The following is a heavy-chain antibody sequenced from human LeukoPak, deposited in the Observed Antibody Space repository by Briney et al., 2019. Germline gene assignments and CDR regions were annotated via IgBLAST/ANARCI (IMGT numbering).Heavy chain of an antibody. Sequence: SETLSLTCAVYGGSFSGYYWSWIRQPPGKGLEWIGEINHSGSTNYNPSLKSRVTISVETSKNQFSLKLSSVTAADTAVYYCAREIEGIAAAADYWGQGTLVTVSS. CDR2: INHSGST. J-gene: IGHJ4*02. CDR3: AREIEGIAAAADY. CDR1: GGSFSGYY. V-gene: IGHV4-34*01. D-gene: IGHD6-13*01.